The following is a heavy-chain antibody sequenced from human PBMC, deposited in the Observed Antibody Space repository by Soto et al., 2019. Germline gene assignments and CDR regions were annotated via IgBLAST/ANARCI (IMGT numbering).Heavy chain of an antibody. V-gene: IGHV4-4*02. CDR2: IYHSGST. D-gene: IGHD3-10*01. CDR1: GGSISSSNW. Sequence: QVQLQESGPGLVKPSGTLSLTCAVSGGSISSSNWWSWVRQPPGKGLEWIGEIYHSGSTNYNPSLKSRVPKPGDKSKNHFSLKLGSVTAAATAVYSWARDTGGSGSYTHWFAPWGQGTLVTVSS. CDR3: ARDTGGSGSYTHWFAP. J-gene: IGHJ5*02.